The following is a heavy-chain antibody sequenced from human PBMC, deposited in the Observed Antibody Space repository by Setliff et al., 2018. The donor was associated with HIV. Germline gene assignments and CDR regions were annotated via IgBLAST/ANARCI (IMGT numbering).Heavy chain of an antibody. CDR2: INPNSGGT. D-gene: IGHD3-10*01. J-gene: IGHJ6*04. CDR1: GYPFTGYF. CDR3: ARVQGINITLARGASAGLDV. V-gene: IGHV1-2*02. Sequence: ASVKVSCKASGYPFTGYFIHWVRQASGQGLEWMGWINPNSGGTNYAQKFQGRVTMTRDTSISTAYMEMRTLRSDDTAVYYCARVQGINITLARGASAGLDVWGKGTTVTVSS.